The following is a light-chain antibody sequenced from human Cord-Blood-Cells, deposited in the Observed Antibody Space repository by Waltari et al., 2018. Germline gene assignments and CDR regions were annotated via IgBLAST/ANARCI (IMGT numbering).Light chain of an antibody. J-gene: IGKJ3*01. CDR2: AAS. V-gene: IGKV1-27*01. CDR1: KGIRNY. CDR3: QKYNSAPFT. Sequence: DIQMTQSPSSLSASVGDRVTITCRASKGIRNYLAWSQQKPGKVPKLLIYAASTLQSVVPSRFSGSGSGTDFTLTISSLQPEDVATYYYQKYNSAPFTFGPGTKVDIK.